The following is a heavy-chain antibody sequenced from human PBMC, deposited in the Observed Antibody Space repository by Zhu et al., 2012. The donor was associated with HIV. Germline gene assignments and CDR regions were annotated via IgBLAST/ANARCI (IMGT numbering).Heavy chain of an antibody. V-gene: IGHV4-30-4*08. D-gene: IGHD1-1*01. Sequence: QVQLQESGPGLVKPSETLSLICTVSGGSIGSGTYCWSWIRQPPEKGLEWIGYVCYNGNTYYNPSLKSRVTTSLDTSKNQFSPKLTSVTVVDTAVYFCVREGXSGTYNGWFDSWGQGTLVTVSS. CDR3: VREGXSGTYNGWFDS. CDR2: VCYNGNT. J-gene: IGHJ5*01. CDR1: GGSIGSGTYC.